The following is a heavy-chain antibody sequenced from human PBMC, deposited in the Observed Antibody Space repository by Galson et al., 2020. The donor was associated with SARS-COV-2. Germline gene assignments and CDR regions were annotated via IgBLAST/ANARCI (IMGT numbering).Heavy chain of an antibody. CDR1: GFTFSSYA. CDR2: MSGSGGST. V-gene: IGHV3-23*01. J-gene: IGHJ4*02. CDR3: AKVSPRLAYYGGDCYGYFDC. Sequence: GGSLRLSCAASGFTFSSYAMSWVRQAPGKGLEWVSAMSGSGGSTYYADFVKGRFTISRDNSKNTLYLQMNSLRAEDTAVYYCAKVSPRLAYYGGDCYGYFDCWGQGTLVTVSS. D-gene: IGHD2-21*01.